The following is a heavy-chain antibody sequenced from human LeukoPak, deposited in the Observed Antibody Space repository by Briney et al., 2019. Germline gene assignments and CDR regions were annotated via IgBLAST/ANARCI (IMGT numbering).Heavy chain of an antibody. J-gene: IGHJ6*02. D-gene: IGHD1-7*01. CDR1: GYRFTDYW. CDR2: IYPGDSDT. CDR3: AGGAAGTTPHYYYFGLDV. Sequence: GASLKISCKGSGYRFTDYWIGWVRQMPGKGLEWMGIIYPGDSDTRYSPSFQGQVTISADKSINTAHLQWSSLKASDTAMYYCAGGAAGTTPHYYYFGLDVWGQGTTVRVSS. V-gene: IGHV5-51*01.